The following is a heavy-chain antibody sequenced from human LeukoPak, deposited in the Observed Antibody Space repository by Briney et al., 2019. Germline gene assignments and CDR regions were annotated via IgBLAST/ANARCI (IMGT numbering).Heavy chain of an antibody. J-gene: IGHJ4*02. CDR2: IYPRDGST. V-gene: IGHV1-46*01. CDR3: ARDQEGFDY. Sequence: ASVKVSCKASGYTFTSNYIHWVRQAPGQGLEWMGMIYPRDGSTSYAQKFQGRVTVTRDTSTSTVHMELSGLRSEDTAVYYCARDQEGFDYWGLGTLVTVSS. CDR1: GYTFTSNY.